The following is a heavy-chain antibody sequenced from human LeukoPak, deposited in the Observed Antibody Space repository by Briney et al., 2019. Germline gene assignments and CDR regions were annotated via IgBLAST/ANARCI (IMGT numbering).Heavy chain of an antibody. Sequence: PSETLSLTCAVSGGSISSSNWWSWVRQPPGKGLEWIGEIYHSGSTNSNPSLKSRVTISVDTSKNQFSLKLSSVTAADTAVYYCARHDYYYMDVWGKGTTVTISS. J-gene: IGHJ6*03. CDR2: IYHSGST. CDR1: GGSISSSNW. V-gene: IGHV4-4*02. CDR3: ARHDYYYMDV.